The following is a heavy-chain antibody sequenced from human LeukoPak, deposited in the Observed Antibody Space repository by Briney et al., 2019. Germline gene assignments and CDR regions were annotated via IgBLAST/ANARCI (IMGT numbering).Heavy chain of an antibody. V-gene: IGHV4-38-2*02. Sequence: SETLSLTCTVSGYSISSGYYWGWIRQPPGKGLEWIGEINHSGSTNYNPSLKSRVTISVDTSKNQFSLKLSSVTAADTAVYYCARRLKRWIQLWKRDYFDYWGQGTLVTVSS. CDR3: ARRLKRWIQLWKRDYFDY. D-gene: IGHD5-18*01. CDR2: INHSGST. CDR1: GYSISSGYY. J-gene: IGHJ4*02.